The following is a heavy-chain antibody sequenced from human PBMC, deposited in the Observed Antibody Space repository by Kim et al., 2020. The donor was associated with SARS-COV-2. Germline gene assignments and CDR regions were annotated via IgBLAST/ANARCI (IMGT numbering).Heavy chain of an antibody. CDR2: ISYDGSNK. V-gene: IGHV3-30-3*01. Sequence: GGSLRLSCAASGFTFSSYAMHWVRQAPGKGLEWVAVISYDGSNKYYADSVKGRFTISRDNSKNTLYLQMNSLRAEDTAVYYCARARAYSSSWYDYYYGMDVWGQGTTVTVSS. CDR3: ARARAYSSSWYDYYYGMDV. D-gene: IGHD6-13*01. CDR1: GFTFSSYA. J-gene: IGHJ6*02.